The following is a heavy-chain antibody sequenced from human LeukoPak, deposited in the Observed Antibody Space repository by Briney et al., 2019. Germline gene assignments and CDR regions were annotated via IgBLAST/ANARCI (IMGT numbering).Heavy chain of an antibody. V-gene: IGHV3-7*01. CDR2: IKQDGSET. CDR1: GFTFSNFW. Sequence: GGSLRLSCAASGFTFSNFWMSWVRQAPGKGLEWVANIKQDGSETYFVDSVKGRFTISRDNAKNSLYLQMNSLRAEDTAVYYCARGASLANWGQGTLVTVSS. CDR3: ARGASLAN. J-gene: IGHJ4*02.